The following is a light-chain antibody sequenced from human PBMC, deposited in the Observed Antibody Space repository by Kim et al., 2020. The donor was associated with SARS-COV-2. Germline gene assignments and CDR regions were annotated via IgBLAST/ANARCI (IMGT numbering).Light chain of an antibody. CDR1: QTNNNK. V-gene: IGKV3-15*01. CDR3: QQSNDWPPLT. J-gene: IGKJ1*01. CDR2: EAT. Sequence: SPGERATHACRASQTNNNKLVWYQQKPGQAPRLLTYEATTRATGGPARFIGSGSETDFTLTISSLQSEDFAVYYCQQSNDWPPLTFGQGTKVDIK.